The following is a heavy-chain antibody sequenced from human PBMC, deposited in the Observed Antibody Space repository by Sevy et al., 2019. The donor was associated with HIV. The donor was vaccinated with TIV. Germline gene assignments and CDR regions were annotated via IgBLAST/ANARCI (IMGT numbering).Heavy chain of an antibody. CDR1: GFTFSNYV. CDR2: SIGAGGKS. CDR3: ASGVLGEK. J-gene: IGHJ4*02. D-gene: IGHD3-16*01. V-gene: IGHV3-23*01. Sequence: GGSLRLSCAASGFTFSNYVMMWVRQAPGRGLEWVSSIGAGGKSYYGDSVQGRLTISRDNSENTLYLQLSSLKVDDTAVYFCASGVLGEKWGQGTLVTVS.